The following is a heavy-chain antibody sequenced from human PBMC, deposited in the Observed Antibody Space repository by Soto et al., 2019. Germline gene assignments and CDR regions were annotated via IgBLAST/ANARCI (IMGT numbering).Heavy chain of an antibody. Sequence: QVQLVQSGAEVKKPGSSVKVSCKASGGTFSSYTISWVRQAPGQGLEWMGRIIPILGIANYAQKFQGRVTITEDKSRSTAYMELSSLRSEDTAVYYCASDPAYCGGDCYPDWGQGTLVTVSS. V-gene: IGHV1-69*02. CDR3: ASDPAYCGGDCYPD. CDR1: GGTFSSYT. D-gene: IGHD2-21*02. J-gene: IGHJ4*02. CDR2: IIPILGIA.